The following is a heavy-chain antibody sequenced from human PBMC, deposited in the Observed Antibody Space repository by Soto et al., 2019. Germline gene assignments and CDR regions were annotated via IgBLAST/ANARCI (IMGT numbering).Heavy chain of an antibody. V-gene: IGHV3-23*01. J-gene: IGHJ5*02. CDR1: GFTFSSYA. D-gene: IGHD3-22*01. CDR2: ISGSGGST. Sequence: GGSLRLSWAASGFTFSSYAMSWVRQAPGKGLEWVSAISGSGGSTYYADSVKGRFTISRDNSKNTLYLQMNSLRAEDTAVYYCAKDQDSSGYYPNWFDPCGQGTLVTVSS. CDR3: AKDQDSSGYYPNWFDP.